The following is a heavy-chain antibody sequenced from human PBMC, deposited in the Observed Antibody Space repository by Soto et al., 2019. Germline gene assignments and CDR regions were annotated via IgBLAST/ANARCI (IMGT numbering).Heavy chain of an antibody. CDR2: IYPGDSDT. Sequence: GESLKISCNCSGDSFTTYWIGWVLQMPVKGLEWMGIIYPGDSDTRYSPSFQGQVTISADKSNRIAYLQWTSLKASDTAMYYCARHRLQRPGTYYYYGMDVWGQGTTVTVSS. J-gene: IGHJ6*02. CDR1: GDSFTTYW. V-gene: IGHV5-51*01. D-gene: IGHD4-4*01. CDR3: ARHRLQRPGTYYYYGMDV.